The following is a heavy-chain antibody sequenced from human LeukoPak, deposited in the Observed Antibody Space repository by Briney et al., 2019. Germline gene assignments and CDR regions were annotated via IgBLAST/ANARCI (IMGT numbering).Heavy chain of an antibody. D-gene: IGHD3-9*01. V-gene: IGHV4-59*08. CDR2: ISYSGTT. CDR1: GGSVSNFY. CDR3: ARHSILAGGWYYDY. J-gene: IGHJ4*02. Sequence: SETLSLTCPVSGGSVSNFYWTWIRQPPGKGLEWIGYISYSGTTNYNPSLMSRVTISVDTSQNQFSLRLSSVTAADTAVYYCARHSILAGGWYYDYWGQGALVTVSS.